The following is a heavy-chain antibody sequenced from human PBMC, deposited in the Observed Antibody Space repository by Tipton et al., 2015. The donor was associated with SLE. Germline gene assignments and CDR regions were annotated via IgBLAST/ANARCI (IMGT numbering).Heavy chain of an antibody. CDR3: ATHPYYSDSSGFYTSFDY. V-gene: IGHV3-15*07. CDR1: GFTFSNAW. J-gene: IGHJ4*02. Sequence: GSLRLSCAASGFTFSNAWMHWVRQAPGKGLEWVGRMKSKADGGITDYVASVKGRFIISRDDSEDTLYLQMNSLKTEDTAVYYCATHPYYSDSSGFYTSFDYWGQGTLVTVSS. CDR2: MKSKADGGIT. D-gene: IGHD3-22*01.